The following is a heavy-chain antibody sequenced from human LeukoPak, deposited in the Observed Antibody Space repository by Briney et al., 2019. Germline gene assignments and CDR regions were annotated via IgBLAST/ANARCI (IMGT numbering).Heavy chain of an antibody. Sequence: PSQTLSLTCTVSGVSLRSDSNCWSWIRQPPGKGLEWIGYISYSGNTDYNPSLKSRVTMSLGTSKNELSLKLDSVTAADTAVYYCARGYRNNWRFDYWGQGTLVTVSS. CDR2: ISYSGNT. J-gene: IGHJ4*02. D-gene: IGHD1-1*01. CDR1: GVSLRSDSNC. CDR3: ARGYRNNWRFDY. V-gene: IGHV4-61*01.